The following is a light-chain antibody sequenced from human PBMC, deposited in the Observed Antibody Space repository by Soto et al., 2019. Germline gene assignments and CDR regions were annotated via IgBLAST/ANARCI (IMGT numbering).Light chain of an antibody. Sequence: DIQMTQSPSTLSASVGDRVTLTCRASQSISNWLAWYQQKPGKAPNLLIYDASSLQSGVPSRFSGSGFGTEFTLTISSLQPGDFATYYCQQYSSRSTFGQGTKVDIK. CDR1: QSISNW. J-gene: IGKJ1*01. CDR2: DAS. V-gene: IGKV1-5*01. CDR3: QQYSSRST.